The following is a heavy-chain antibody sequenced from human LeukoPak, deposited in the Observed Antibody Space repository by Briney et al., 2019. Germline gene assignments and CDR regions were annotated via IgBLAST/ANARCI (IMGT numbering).Heavy chain of an antibody. CDR2: ISGSGGST. D-gene: IGHD3-3*01. V-gene: IGHV3-23*01. CDR3: APTYYDFWSGYYYYDSSGVFDY. Sequence: GGSLRLSCAASGFTFTTYTISWVRQAPGKGLEWVSAISGSGGSTYYADSVKGRFTISRDNSKNTLYLQMNSLRAEDTAVYYCAPTYYDFWSGYYYYDSSGVFDYWGQGTLVTVSS. CDR1: GFTFTTYT. J-gene: IGHJ4*02.